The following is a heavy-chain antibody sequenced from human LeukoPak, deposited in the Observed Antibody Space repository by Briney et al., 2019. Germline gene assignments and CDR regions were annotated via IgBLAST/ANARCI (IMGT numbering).Heavy chain of an antibody. V-gene: IGHV3-66*01. CDR3: ARGASRDGSGY. Sequence: AGGSLRLSCAASAFTVSSNYMTWVRQAPGKGLEWVSVIYSGGGTYYADSEKGRFTISRDNSKNTLYLQMNSLRAEDTAVYYCARGASRDGSGYWGQGTLVTVSS. D-gene: IGHD5-24*01. CDR1: AFTVSSNY. J-gene: IGHJ4*02. CDR2: IYSGGGT.